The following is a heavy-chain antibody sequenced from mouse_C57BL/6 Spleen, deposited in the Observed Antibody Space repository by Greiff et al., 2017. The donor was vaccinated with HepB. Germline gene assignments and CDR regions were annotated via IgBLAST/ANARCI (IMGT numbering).Heavy chain of an antibody. D-gene: IGHD2-4*01. CDR1: GYTFTDHT. Sequence: VQLQQSDAELVKPGASVKISCKVSGYTFTDHTIHWMKQRPEQGLEWIGYIYPRDGSTKYNEKFKGKATLTADKSTSTAYMQLNSLTSEDSAVYFCARFDYPGLYAMDYWGQRTSVTVSS. CDR2: IYPRDGST. V-gene: IGHV1-78*01. J-gene: IGHJ4*01. CDR3: ARFDYPGLYAMDY.